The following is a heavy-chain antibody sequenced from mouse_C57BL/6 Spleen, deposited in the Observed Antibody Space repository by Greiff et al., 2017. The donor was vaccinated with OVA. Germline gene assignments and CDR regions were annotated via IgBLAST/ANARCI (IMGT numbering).Heavy chain of an antibody. D-gene: IGHD2-3*01. CDR2: IYPRSGNT. J-gene: IGHJ3*01. CDR3: ARSGVYDGYPFAD. V-gene: IGHV1-81*01. Sequence: VQLQQSGAELARPGASVKLSCKASGYTFTSYGISWVKQRTGQGLEWIGEIYPRSGNTYYNEKFKGKATLTADNSSSTAYMELRSLTSEDSAVYFCARSGVYDGYPFADWGQGTLVTVSA. CDR1: GYTFTSYG.